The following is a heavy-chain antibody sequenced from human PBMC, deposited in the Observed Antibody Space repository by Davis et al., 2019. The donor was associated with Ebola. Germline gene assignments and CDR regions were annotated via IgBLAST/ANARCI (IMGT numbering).Heavy chain of an antibody. Sequence: AASVKVSCKASGYTFTDYFIHWVRQAPGQGLEWMGRINPNSGATKYAQQFQGRLTMTRDTSISTVYMELSRLRSGDTAVYYCARGGLSALLVPRDYYYGMDVWGQGTTVSVSS. CDR1: GYTFTDYF. CDR2: INPNSGAT. D-gene: IGHD1-26*01. V-gene: IGHV1-2*06. CDR3: ARGGLSALLVPRDYYYGMDV. J-gene: IGHJ6*02.